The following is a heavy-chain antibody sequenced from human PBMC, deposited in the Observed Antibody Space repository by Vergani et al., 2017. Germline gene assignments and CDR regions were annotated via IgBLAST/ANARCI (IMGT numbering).Heavy chain of an antibody. D-gene: IGHD2-2*01. Sequence: QLQLQESGPGLVKPSETLSLTCTVSGGSISSSSYYWGWIRQPPGKGLEWIGSIYYSGSTYYNPSLKSRVTISVDTSKNQFSLKLSSVTAADTAVYYCARGRGGYCSSTSCYQRANNYYGMDVWGQGTTVTVSS. J-gene: IGHJ6*02. CDR2: IYYSGST. CDR1: GGSISSSSYY. V-gene: IGHV4-39*01. CDR3: ARGRGGYCSSTSCYQRANNYYGMDV.